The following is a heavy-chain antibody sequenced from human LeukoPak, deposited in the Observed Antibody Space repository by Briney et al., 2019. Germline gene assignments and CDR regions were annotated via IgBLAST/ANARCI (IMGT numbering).Heavy chain of an antibody. CDR3: ARESLGLVGAFDI. CDR2: ISWNSGSI. CDR1: GFTFDDYA. Sequence: GRSLRLSCAASGFTFDDYAMHWVRQAPGKGLEWVSGISWNSGSIGYADSVKGRFTISRDNAKNSLYLQMNSLRAEDTAVYYCARESLGLVGAFDIWGQGTMVTVSS. J-gene: IGHJ3*02. V-gene: IGHV3-9*01. D-gene: IGHD3-16*01.